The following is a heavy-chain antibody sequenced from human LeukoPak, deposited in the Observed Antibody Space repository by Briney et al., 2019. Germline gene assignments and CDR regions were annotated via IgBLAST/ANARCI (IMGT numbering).Heavy chain of an antibody. J-gene: IGHJ1*01. D-gene: IGHD3-22*01. V-gene: IGHV1-2*02. CDR3: AICLGYYDSSGYFQH. CDR2: INPNSGGT. Sequence: ASMKVSCKASGYTFTGYYLHWLRQAPGQGLEWMGWINPNSGGTNYAQKFQGRVTMTRDTSISTAYMELSRLRSDDTAVYYCAICLGYYDSSGYFQHWGQGTLVTVSS. CDR1: GYTFTGYY.